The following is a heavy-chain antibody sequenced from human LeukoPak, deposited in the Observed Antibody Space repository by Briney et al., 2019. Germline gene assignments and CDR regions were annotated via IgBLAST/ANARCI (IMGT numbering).Heavy chain of an antibody. J-gene: IGHJ4*01. CDR2: IWYDGSNK. D-gene: IGHD5-18*01. CDR3: ARALYSYGVLDY. Sequence: PGGSLRLSCAASGFTFNTYGMHWVRQAPGKGLEWVAVIWYDGSNKYFADSVKGRFTISRDNSKNSLYLQMNSLRAEDTAMYYCARALYSYGVLDYWGHGTLVSVSS. CDR1: GFTFNTYG. V-gene: IGHV3-33*08.